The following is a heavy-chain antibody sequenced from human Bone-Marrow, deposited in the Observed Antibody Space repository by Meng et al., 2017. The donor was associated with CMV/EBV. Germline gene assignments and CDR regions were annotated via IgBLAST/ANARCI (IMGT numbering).Heavy chain of an antibody. V-gene: IGHV4-39*07. CDR2: IYYSGST. J-gene: IGHJ5*02. CDR3: ARISLEQQLVHGSWFDP. CDR1: GGSISSSSYY. D-gene: IGHD6-13*01. Sequence: SETLSLTCTVSGGSISSSSYYWGWIRQPPGKGLEWIGSIYYSGSTYYNPSLKSRVTISVDTSKYQFSLKLSSVTAADTAVYYCARISLEQQLVHGSWFDPWGQGTLVTVSS.